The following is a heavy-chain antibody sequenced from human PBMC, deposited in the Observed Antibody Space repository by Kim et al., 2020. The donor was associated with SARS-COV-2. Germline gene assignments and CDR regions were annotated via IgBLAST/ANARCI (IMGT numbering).Heavy chain of an antibody. J-gene: IGHJ4*02. CDR2: IKSNTAGGTK. CDR1: GFTFSNDC. Sequence: GGSLRLSCAASGFTFSNDCMSWVRQAPGKGLEWVARIKSNTAGGTKDYAAPVEGRFTSSREDSTKTLYLQMNSLKTEDKAVYYCTTDRPDITGTGDDWGQGTLVTGSS. D-gene: IGHD1-20*01. V-gene: IGHV3-15*01. CDR3: TTDRPDITGTGDD.